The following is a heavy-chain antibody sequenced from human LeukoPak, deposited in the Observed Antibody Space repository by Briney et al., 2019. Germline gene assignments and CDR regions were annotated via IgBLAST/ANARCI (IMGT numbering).Heavy chain of an antibody. J-gene: IGHJ4*02. CDR2: IYSGGST. CDR3: ARRTRSGYEDY. D-gene: IGHD3-22*01. V-gene: IGHV3-66*01. Sequence: PGGSLRLSCAASGFTVSSNYMSWVRQAPGKGLEWVSVIYSGGSTYYADSVKGKFTISRDNSKNTLYLQMNSLRAEDTAVYYCARRTRSGYEDYWGQGTLVTVSS. CDR1: GFTVSSNY.